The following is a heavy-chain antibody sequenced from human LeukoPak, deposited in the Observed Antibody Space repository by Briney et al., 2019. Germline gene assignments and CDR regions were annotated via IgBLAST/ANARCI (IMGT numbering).Heavy chain of an antibody. CDR2: IYYSGST. D-gene: IGHD5-18*01. Sequence: PSETLSLTCTVSGGSISSGGYYWSWIRQHPGKGLEWIGYIYYSGSTYYNPSLKSRVTISVDTSKNQFSLKLSSVTAADTAVYYCARLGYSYGLLDYWGQGTLVTVSS. J-gene: IGHJ4*02. CDR3: ARLGYSYGLLDY. CDR1: GGSISSGGYY. V-gene: IGHV4-31*03.